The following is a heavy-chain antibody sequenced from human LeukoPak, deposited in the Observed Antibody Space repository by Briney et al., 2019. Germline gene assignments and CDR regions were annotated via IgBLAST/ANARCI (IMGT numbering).Heavy chain of an antibody. D-gene: IGHD4-23*01. CDR1: GGSISTSNYY. V-gene: IGHV3-11*04. Sequence: LSLTCTVSGGSISTSNYYWGWVRQAPGKGLEWVSYIGSSGSTVYYADSVKGRFTISRDNAKNSLYMQMESLRDEDTAIYYCARDTLEYSNSPDALDIWGQGTMVTVSS. J-gene: IGHJ3*02. CDR2: IGSSGSTV. CDR3: ARDTLEYSNSPDALDI.